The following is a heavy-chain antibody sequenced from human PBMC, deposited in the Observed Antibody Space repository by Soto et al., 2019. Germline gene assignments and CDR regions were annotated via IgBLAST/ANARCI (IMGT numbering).Heavy chain of an antibody. V-gene: IGHV4-31*03. CDR2: IYYSGTT. D-gene: IGHD3-22*01. J-gene: IGHJ3*02. CDR3: ARYRNYCYSSPFVGFDI. CDR1: GASVSSGGYY. Sequence: QVHLQESGPRLVKPSQTLSLTCTVSGASVSSGGYYWSWIRQHPGKGLECIGYIYYSGTTNYNPAINSRIPISKDTFEKRFALKQESVTTEVTAIYYCARYRNYCYSSPFVGFDIWGQGTMVTVSS.